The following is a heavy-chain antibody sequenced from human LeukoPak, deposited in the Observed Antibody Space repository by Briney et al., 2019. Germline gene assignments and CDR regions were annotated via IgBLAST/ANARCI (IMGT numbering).Heavy chain of an antibody. D-gene: IGHD3-10*01. J-gene: IGHJ4*02. V-gene: IGHV1-69*04. CDR2: IIPILGIA. CDR1: GGTFSSYA. CDR3: ASPRGSELLNTYYFDY. Sequence: GASVKVSCKASGGTFSSYAISWVRQAPGQGLEWMGRIIPILGIANYAQKFQRRVTITADKSTSTAYMELSSLRSEDTAVYYCASPRGSELLNTYYFDYWGQGTLVTVSS.